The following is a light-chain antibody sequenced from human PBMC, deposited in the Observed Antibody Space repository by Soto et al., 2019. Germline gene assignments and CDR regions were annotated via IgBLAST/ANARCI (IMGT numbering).Light chain of an antibody. CDR3: QQYKSWQT. Sequence: IVMTQSPATLSVSPGERATLSCRASQSIDNKLAWYQQRPGQAPRLLIYGASTRVTGIPGRFSGSGSGTEFTLTISGLQSEDFGVYYCQQYKSWQTFGQGTNVETK. CDR1: QSIDNK. J-gene: IGKJ1*01. V-gene: IGKV3-15*01. CDR2: GAS.